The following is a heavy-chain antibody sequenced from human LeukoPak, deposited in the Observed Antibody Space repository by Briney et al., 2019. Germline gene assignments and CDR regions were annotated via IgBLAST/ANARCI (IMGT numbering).Heavy chain of an antibody. D-gene: IGHD3-22*01. CDR2: FQYSGNT. Sequence: SQTLSLTCTLSGGSISIGDYYWTWIRQPPGKGLEWIGYFQYSGNTYYNPSLKSRVTISVDTSKNQFSLKLSSVTAADTAVYYCARDYDSSGYGAFDIWGQGTMVTVSS. CDR3: ARDYDSSGYGAFDI. CDR1: GGSISIGDYY. V-gene: IGHV4-30-4*08. J-gene: IGHJ3*02.